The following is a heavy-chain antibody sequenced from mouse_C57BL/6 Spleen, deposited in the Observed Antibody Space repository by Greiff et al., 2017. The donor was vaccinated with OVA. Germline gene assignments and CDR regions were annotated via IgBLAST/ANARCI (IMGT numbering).Heavy chain of an antibody. CDR1: GYTFTSYW. Sequence: QVQLQQPGAELVMPGASVKLSCKASGYTFTSYWMHWVKQRPGQGLEWIGEIDPYDSYTNYNQKFKGKSTLTVDKSSSTAYMQLSSLTSEDSAVYYCARGGYDPYYYAMDYWGQGTSVTVSS. V-gene: IGHV1-69*01. D-gene: IGHD2-2*01. CDR2: IDPYDSYT. CDR3: ARGGYDPYYYAMDY. J-gene: IGHJ4*01.